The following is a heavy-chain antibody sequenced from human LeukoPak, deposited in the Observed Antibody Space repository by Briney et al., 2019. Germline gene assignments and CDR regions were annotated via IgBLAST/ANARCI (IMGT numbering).Heavy chain of an antibody. D-gene: IGHD5-12*01. CDR1: GYSFTSYW. Sequence: GESLKISCKGSGYSFTSYWIGWVRQMPGKGLEWMGIIYPGDSDTRYSPSLQGQVTISADKSISTAYLQWSSLKASDTAMYYCARRSKYSGYDYGVLFDYWGQGTLVTVSS. CDR2: IYPGDSDT. V-gene: IGHV5-51*01. J-gene: IGHJ4*02. CDR3: ARRSKYSGYDYGVLFDY.